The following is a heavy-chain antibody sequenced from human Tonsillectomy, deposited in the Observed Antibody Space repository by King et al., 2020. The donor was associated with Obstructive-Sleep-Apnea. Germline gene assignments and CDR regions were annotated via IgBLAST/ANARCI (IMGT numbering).Heavy chain of an antibody. J-gene: IGHJ6*02. Sequence: VQLVESGGGVVQPGRSLRLSCAASQFIFSIYPMHWIRQAPGKGLEWVAFISFDGSNKFYADSVKGRFTISRDNSKNTLYLQMNSVRVEDTAVYYCARPLFGVVKDYLYAMDVWGQGTTVTVSS. CDR1: QFIFSIYP. D-gene: IGHD3-3*01. CDR2: ISFDGSNK. V-gene: IGHV3-30*04. CDR3: ARPLFGVVKDYLYAMDV.